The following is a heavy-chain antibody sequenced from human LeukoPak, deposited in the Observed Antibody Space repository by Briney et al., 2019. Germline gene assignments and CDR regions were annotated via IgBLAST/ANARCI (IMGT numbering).Heavy chain of an antibody. D-gene: IGHD2-15*01. CDR1: GFTFSSYG. CDR3: AKEDCSGGSCYSRALGAFDI. Sequence: GGSLRLSCAAPGFTFSSYGMHWVRQAPGKGLEWVAVISYDGSNKYYADSVKGRFTISRDNSKNTLYLQMNSLRAEDTAVYYCAKEDCSGGSCYSRALGAFDIWGQGTMVTVSS. J-gene: IGHJ3*02. CDR2: ISYDGSNK. V-gene: IGHV3-30*18.